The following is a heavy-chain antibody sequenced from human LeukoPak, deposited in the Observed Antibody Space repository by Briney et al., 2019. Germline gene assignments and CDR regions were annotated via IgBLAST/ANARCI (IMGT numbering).Heavy chain of an antibody. CDR2: ISYDGSNK. CDR1: GFTFSSYG. J-gene: IGHJ6*02. D-gene: IGHD3-10*01. Sequence: GGSLRLSCAASGFTFSSYGMHWVRQAPGKGLEWVAVISYDGSNKYYADSVKGRFTISRDNPKNTLYLQMNSLRAEDTAVYYCAKDMVRGVRTYYGMDVWGQGTTVTVSS. V-gene: IGHV3-30*18. CDR3: AKDMVRGVRTYYGMDV.